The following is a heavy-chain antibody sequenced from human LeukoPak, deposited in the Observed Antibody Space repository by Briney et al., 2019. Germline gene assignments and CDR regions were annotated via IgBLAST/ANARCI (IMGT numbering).Heavy chain of an antibody. CDR3: ARARTMVRGVSLGY. CDR1: GYTFTSYD. Sequence: ASVKVSCKASGYTFTSYDINCVRQATGQGLEWMGWMNPNSGNTGYAQKFQGRVTMTRNTSISTAYMELSSLRSEDTAVYYCARARTMVRGVSLGYWGQGTLVTVSS. CDR2: MNPNSGNT. V-gene: IGHV1-8*01. D-gene: IGHD3-10*01. J-gene: IGHJ4*02.